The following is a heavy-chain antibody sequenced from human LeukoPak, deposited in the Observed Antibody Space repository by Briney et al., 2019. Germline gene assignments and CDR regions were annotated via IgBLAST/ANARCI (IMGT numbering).Heavy chain of an antibody. CDR2: IYYSGST. Sequence: SETLSLTCTVSGGSISSYYWSWIRQPPGKGLEWIGYIYYSGSTNYNPSLKSRVTISVDTSKNQFSLKLSSVTAADTAVYYCARRSIAAAGGRPGRPEFQHWGQGTLVTVSS. CDR1: GGSISSYY. V-gene: IGHV4-59*12. CDR3: ARRSIAAAGGRPGRPEFQH. D-gene: IGHD6-13*01. J-gene: IGHJ1*01.